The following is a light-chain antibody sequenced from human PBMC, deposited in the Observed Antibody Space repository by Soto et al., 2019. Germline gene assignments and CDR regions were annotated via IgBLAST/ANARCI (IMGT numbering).Light chain of an antibody. CDR1: TSDVGTFGL. Sequence: QCVLDQPASVSGSPGQSITISCSGTTSDVGTFGLVSWYQQHACKGPKLMIYDVTKRPSGVPDRFSGSKSGNTASLTVSALQAEDEADYYCSSYTDRKNLVFGTGTKVTVL. V-gene: IGLV2-8*01. J-gene: IGLJ1*01. CDR3: SSYTDRKNLV. CDR2: DVT.